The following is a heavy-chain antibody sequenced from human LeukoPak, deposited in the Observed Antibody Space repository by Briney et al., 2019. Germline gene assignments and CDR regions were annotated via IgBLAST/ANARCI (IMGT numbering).Heavy chain of an antibody. D-gene: IGHD3-3*01. J-gene: IGHJ4*02. Sequence: ASVKVSCKASGYTFTNYAINWVRQAPGQGLEWVGWINPNSGGTNYAQKFQGRVTMTRDTSISTAYMELSRLRSDDTAVYYCAREFYDFWSGYYNRFDYWGQGTLVTVSS. CDR3: AREFYDFWSGYYNRFDY. V-gene: IGHV1-2*02. CDR1: GYTFTNYA. CDR2: INPNSGGT.